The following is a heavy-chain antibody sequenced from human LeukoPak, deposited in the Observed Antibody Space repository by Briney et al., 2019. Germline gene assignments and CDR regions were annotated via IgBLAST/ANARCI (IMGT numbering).Heavy chain of an antibody. V-gene: IGHV3-23*01. CDR2: ISGSGGST. Sequence: PGGSLRLSCAASGFTFSSYAMSWVRQAPGKGLEWVSAISGSGGSTYYADSVKGRFTISRDNSKNTLYLQMNSLRAEDAAVYYCAKDDCSSTSCYTVWGQGTLVTVSS. D-gene: IGHD2-2*02. CDR1: GFTFSSYA. J-gene: IGHJ4*02. CDR3: AKDDCSSTSCYTV.